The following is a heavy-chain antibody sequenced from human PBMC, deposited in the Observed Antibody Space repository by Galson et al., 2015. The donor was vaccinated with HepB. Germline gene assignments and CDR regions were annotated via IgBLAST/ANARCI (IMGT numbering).Heavy chain of an antibody. CDR1: GYTFNSYG. CDR2: ISVYNGNT. CDR3: AREWDCSSISCHYYYGMDV. D-gene: IGHD2-2*01. V-gene: IGHV1-18*01. Sequence: SVKVSCKASGYTFNSYGITWVRQAPGQGLEWMGWISVYNGNTKYAQKFQGRVTMTTDTSTRTAYMEVRSLRSDDTAVYYCAREWDCSSISCHYYYGMDVWGQGTTVTVSS. J-gene: IGHJ6*02.